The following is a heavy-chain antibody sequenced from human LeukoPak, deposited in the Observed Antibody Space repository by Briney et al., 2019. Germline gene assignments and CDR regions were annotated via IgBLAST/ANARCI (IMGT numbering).Heavy chain of an antibody. D-gene: IGHD3-10*01. Sequence: GESLKISCKGSGYGFNSYWIGWVRQMPGKGLEWMGVIYPGDSDTRYSPSFQGQVTISVDKSITIAYLEWSSLKASDTAMYYCVRVNMVRGIYAGYGIDVWGQGTTVIVS. CDR3: VRVNMVRGIYAGYGIDV. J-gene: IGHJ6*02. CDR1: GYGFNSYW. CDR2: IYPGDSDT. V-gene: IGHV5-51*01.